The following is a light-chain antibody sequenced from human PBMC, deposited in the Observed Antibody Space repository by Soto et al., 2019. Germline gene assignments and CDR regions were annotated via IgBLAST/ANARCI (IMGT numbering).Light chain of an antibody. V-gene: IGLV4-60*02. CDR3: ETWDSNTWV. J-gene: IGLJ3*02. CDR1: SGHSSYI. CDR2: LEGSGSY. Sequence: QSVLTQSSSASASLGSSVKLTCTLSSGHSSYIIACHQQQPGKAPRYLMKLEGSGSYNTGSGIPDRFSGTSSGADRHLTIPNHHFGGEGYYYCETWDSNTWVFGGGTKVTVL.